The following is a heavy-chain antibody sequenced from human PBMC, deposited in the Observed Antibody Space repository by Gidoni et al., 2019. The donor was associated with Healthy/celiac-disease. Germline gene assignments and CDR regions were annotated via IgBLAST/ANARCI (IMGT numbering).Heavy chain of an antibody. CDR3: ARDGADIVVVPAAILDY. V-gene: IGHV1-46*01. Sequence: QVQLVQSGAAVKKPGASVKVSCTASGYTFTSYYMHWVRQAPGQGLEWMGIINPSGGSTSYAQKFQGRVTMTRDTSTSTVYMELSSLRSEDTAVYYCARDGADIVVVPAAILDYWGQGTLVTVSS. J-gene: IGHJ4*02. CDR2: INPSGGST. D-gene: IGHD2-2*01. CDR1: GYTFTSYY.